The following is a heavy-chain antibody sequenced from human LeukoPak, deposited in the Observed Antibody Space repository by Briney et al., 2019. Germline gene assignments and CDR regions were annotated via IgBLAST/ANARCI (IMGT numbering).Heavy chain of an antibody. Sequence: GESLRLSCAASGFTFSSYAMHWVRQAPGKGLEWVSLIWYDGSNKYYADSVKGRFTISRDNSKNTLYLQMNSLRAEDTAVYYCARARGWEPNYYYYYMDVWGKGTTVTVSS. D-gene: IGHD1-26*01. V-gene: IGHV3-33*08. CDR1: GFTFSSYA. CDR2: IWYDGSNK. J-gene: IGHJ6*03. CDR3: ARARGWEPNYYYYYMDV.